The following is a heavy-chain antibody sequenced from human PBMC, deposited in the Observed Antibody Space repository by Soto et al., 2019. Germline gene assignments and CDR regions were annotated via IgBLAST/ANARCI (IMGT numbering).Heavy chain of an antibody. Sequence: QVQLVASGGGVVQPGRSLRLSCAASGFTFSSYDIHWVRQATGKGLEWVASIWFDATIDNYADSVKGRFTISGDNSKDTVYLQMSRVRVEDTAIYYCARTGGQLVPFDNGGKGTLVTVSS. V-gene: IGHV3-33*01. D-gene: IGHD6-6*01. CDR3: ARTGGQLVPFDN. J-gene: IGHJ4*02. CDR2: IWFDATID. CDR1: GFTFSSYD.